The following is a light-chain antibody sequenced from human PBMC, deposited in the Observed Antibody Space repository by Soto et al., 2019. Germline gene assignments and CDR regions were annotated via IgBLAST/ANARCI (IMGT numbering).Light chain of an antibody. CDR1: SSNIGSNA. CDR3: GTWGDSQIGVV. V-gene: IGLV1-44*01. J-gene: IGLJ2*01. Sequence: QSVLTQPPSASGTPGQRVTISCSGSSSNIGSNAVNWYQQLPGTAPKLLIYSHTQRPSGVPDRFSGSKSGTSASLAISGLQSEDEGDYYCGTWGDSQIGVVFGGGTKLTVL. CDR2: SHT.